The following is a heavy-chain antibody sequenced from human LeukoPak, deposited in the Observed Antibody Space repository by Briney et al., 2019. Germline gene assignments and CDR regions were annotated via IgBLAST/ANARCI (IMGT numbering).Heavy chain of an antibody. Sequence: ASVKVSCKASGYTFTSYGISWVRQAPGQGLECMGWISAYNGNTNYAQKLQGRVTMTTDTSTSTAYMELSSLRSEDTAVYYCARDLYVWGSYRPGYWGQGTLVTVSS. CDR2: ISAYNGNT. J-gene: IGHJ4*02. CDR1: GYTFTSYG. CDR3: ARDLYVWGSYRPGY. V-gene: IGHV1-18*01. D-gene: IGHD3-16*02.